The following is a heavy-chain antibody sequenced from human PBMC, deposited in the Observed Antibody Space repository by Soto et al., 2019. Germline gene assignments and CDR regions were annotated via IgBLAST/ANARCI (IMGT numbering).Heavy chain of an antibody. Sequence: PGESLKISCKGSGYSFAGYWITWVRQMPGKGLDWMGRIDPSDSQTYYSPSFRGHVTISAAXXIXXXFXQXXXLXASDTAMYYCARQIYDSDSGPNFQYYFD. CDR2: IDPSDSQT. D-gene: IGHD3-22*01. V-gene: IGHV5-10-1*01. CDR1: GYSFAGYW. J-gene: IGHJ4*01. CDR3: ARQIYDSDSGPNFQYYFD.